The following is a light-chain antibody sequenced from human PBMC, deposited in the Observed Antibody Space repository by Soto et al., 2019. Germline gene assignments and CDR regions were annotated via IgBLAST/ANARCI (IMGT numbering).Light chain of an antibody. J-gene: IGLJ1*01. CDR1: NSNIASNT. V-gene: IGLV1-44*01. Sequence: QSVLTQPPSASETPGQTVSISCSGSNSNIASNTVNWYQHLPGTAPKLLIYYNNQRPSGVPDRFSGSKSGTSASLAISGLQAEDEANYYCNSYTTLSNRVFGTGTKVTVL. CDR3: NSYTTLSNRV. CDR2: YNN.